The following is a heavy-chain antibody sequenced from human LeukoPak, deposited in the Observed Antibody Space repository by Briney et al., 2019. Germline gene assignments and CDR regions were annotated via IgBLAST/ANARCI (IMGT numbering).Heavy chain of an antibody. D-gene: IGHD6-19*01. CDR2: ISGSSSYI. CDR3: AKDMGRIAVAGRNYFDY. CDR1: GFTFSSYS. V-gene: IGHV3-21*04. Sequence: NSGGSLRLSCAASGFTFSSYSMNWVRQAPGKGLEWVSSISGSSSYIYYADSVKGRFTISRDNAKNSLYLQMNSLRAEDTALYYCAKDMGRIAVAGRNYFDYWGQGTLVTVSS. J-gene: IGHJ4*02.